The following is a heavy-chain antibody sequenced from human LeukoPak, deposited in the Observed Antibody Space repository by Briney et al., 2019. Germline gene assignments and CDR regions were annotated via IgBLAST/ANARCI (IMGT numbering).Heavy chain of an antibody. J-gene: IGHJ4*02. CDR1: GFSFNDAW. D-gene: IGHD2-15*01. CDR3: TTDTRRVVVPK. CDR2: IKRKTDGGTT. V-gene: IGHV3-15*01. Sequence: KAGGPLRLSCAASGFSFNDAWMSWVRQAPGKGREWVGRIKRKTDGGTTDYAAPVKGRFTISRDDSKTSLYLQMNNLKTEDTAVYYCTTDTRRVVVPKWGQGTLVTVSS.